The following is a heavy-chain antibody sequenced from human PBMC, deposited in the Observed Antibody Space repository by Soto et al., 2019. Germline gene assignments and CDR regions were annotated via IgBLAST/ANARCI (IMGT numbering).Heavy chain of an antibody. Sequence: GGSLRLSCAASGFIFKLYWMHWVRQGPGKGLVWISRIYNDGTYSDYADSVRGRFTISRDNVNDTLYLQMNNLRAEDSGLYYCTRGPRPISTGTGAYWGQGTQVTVSS. CDR2: IYNDGTYS. J-gene: IGHJ4*02. CDR1: GFIFKLYW. V-gene: IGHV3-74*01. CDR3: TRGPRPISTGTGAY. D-gene: IGHD3-10*01.